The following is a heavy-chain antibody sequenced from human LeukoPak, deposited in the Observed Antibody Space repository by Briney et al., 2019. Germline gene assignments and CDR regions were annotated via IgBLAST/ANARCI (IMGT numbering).Heavy chain of an antibody. CDR2: IYYSGSP. Sequence: SETLSLTCTVSGDSIFGSSYYWGWIHQPPGKGLEWIGSIYYSGSPLYNPSLKSRVTISVDTSKSQFFLRLSSVTATDTAVYYCATNRSITLVRGGHGTEKNNLFDPWGQGTLVTVSS. CDR3: ATNRSITLVRGGHGTEKNNLFDP. V-gene: IGHV4-39*01. D-gene: IGHD3-10*01. CDR1: GDSIFGSSYY. J-gene: IGHJ5*02.